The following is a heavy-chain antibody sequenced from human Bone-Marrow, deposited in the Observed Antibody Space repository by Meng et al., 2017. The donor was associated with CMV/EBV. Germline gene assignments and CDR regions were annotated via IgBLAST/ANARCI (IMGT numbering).Heavy chain of an antibody. V-gene: IGHV3-21*01. D-gene: IGHD2-21*01. CDR2: ISSSSSYI. CDR3: ARDQNIANDY. J-gene: IGHJ4*02. CDR1: GFTFNKYAFNAYG. Sequence: GESLKISCAATGFTFNKYAFNAYGMHWLRQAPGKGLEWVSSISSSSSYIYYADSVKGRFTISRDNAKNSLYLQMNSLRAEDTAVYYCARDQNIANDYWGQGTLVTVSS.